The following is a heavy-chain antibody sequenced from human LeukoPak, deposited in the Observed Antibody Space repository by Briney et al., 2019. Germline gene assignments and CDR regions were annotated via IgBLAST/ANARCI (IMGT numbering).Heavy chain of an antibody. V-gene: IGHV3-7*01. CDR1: GFSFSTYW. Sequence: GGSLRLSCAASGFSFSTYWMSWVRQTPEKGLEFVANINQDASVRNYMDSLKGRCTISRDNAKKSVYLEINSLRADDTAVYYCARDPGSSSFDLWGQGALVTVPS. D-gene: IGHD6-13*01. CDR3: ARDPGSSSFDL. CDR2: INQDASVR. J-gene: IGHJ4*02.